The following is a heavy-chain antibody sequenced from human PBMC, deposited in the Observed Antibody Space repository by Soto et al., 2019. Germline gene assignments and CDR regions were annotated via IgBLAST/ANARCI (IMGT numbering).Heavy chain of an antibody. J-gene: IGHJ6*03. CDR3: ARGVLGYCSSTSCWNYYYMDV. Sequence: QVQLVQSGAEVKKPGASVKVSCKASGYTFTSYDINWVRQATGQGLEWMGWMNPNSGNTGYAQKFQGRVTMTRNTSISTAYMELSSLRSEDTAVYYCARGVLGYCSSTSCWNYYYMDVWGKGTTVTVSS. D-gene: IGHD2-2*01. V-gene: IGHV1-8*01. CDR2: MNPNSGNT. CDR1: GYTFTSYD.